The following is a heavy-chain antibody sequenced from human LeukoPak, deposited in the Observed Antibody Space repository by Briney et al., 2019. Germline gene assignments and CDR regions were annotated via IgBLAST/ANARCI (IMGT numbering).Heavy chain of an antibody. CDR2: TRDKANSYTT. J-gene: IGHJ6*03. V-gene: IGHV3-72*01. CDR1: GFTFSDHY. CDR3: AREFQGIPASQHYYYFYMDV. D-gene: IGHD2-2*01. Sequence: PGGSLRLSCAASGFTFSDHYMDWVRQAPGKGLEWVGRTRDKANSYTTEYAASVKGRFTISRDDSKNSLYLQMNSLKIEDTAVYYCAREFQGIPASQHYYYFYMDVWGKGTTVTVSS.